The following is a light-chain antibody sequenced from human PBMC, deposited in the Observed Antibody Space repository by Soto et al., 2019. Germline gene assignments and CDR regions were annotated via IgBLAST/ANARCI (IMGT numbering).Light chain of an antibody. Sequence: TQSPAPLFVCRRDRATLFSKASQSINSNLAWYQQQPGQAPRLLIYAASTRATAVPDRFSGSGSGTDFTLTITSLQSDDFAVYFCQQYTDWPITFGQGTRLEIK. J-gene: IGKJ5*01. CDR1: QSINSN. CDR2: AAS. V-gene: IGKV3-15*01. CDR3: QQYTDWPIT.